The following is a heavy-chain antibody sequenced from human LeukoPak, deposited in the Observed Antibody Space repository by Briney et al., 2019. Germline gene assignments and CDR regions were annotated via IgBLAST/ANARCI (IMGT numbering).Heavy chain of an antibody. CDR1: GYTFTGYY. CDR2: INPNSGGT. D-gene: IGHD2-15*01. J-gene: IGHJ4*02. Sequence: ASVKVSCKASGYTFTGYYMHWVRQAPGQGLEWMGWINPNSGGTNYAQKFQGRVTMTRDTSISTAYMELSRLRSDDTAVYYCAWVSWYCSGGSCPYFDYWGQGTLVTVSS. V-gene: IGHV1-2*02. CDR3: AWVSWYCSGGSCPYFDY.